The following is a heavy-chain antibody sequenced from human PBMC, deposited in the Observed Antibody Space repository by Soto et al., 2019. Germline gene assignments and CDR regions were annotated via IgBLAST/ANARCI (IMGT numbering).Heavy chain of an antibody. CDR1: VGSFSGYY. CDR3: AGIVGATGAFDI. Sequence: PSESLSLTCAVYVGSFSGYYWSWIRQPPGKGLEWIGEINHIGSTNYNPSLKSRVTISVDTSKNQFSLKLSSVTAADTAVYYCAGIVGATGAFDIWGQGTMVTVSS. CDR2: INHIGST. D-gene: IGHD1-26*01. J-gene: IGHJ3*02. V-gene: IGHV4-34*01.